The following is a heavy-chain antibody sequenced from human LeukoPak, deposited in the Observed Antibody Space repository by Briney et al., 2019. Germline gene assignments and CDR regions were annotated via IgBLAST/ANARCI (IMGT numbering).Heavy chain of an antibody. CDR2: INPNSPDT. D-gene: IGHD6-13*01. Sequence: ASVKVSCKTSGYSFIDYYIHWVRQAPGQGLEWMGWINPNSPDTNYAQNFQGRVTMTRYTSISTAYMELSRLRSDDTALYYCARIGISARGTNFHHWGQGTLVTVSS. V-gene: IGHV1-2*02. CDR3: ARIGISARGTNFHH. J-gene: IGHJ1*01. CDR1: GYSFIDYY.